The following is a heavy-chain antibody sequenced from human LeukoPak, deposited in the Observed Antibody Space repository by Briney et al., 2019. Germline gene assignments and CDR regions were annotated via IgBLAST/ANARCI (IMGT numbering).Heavy chain of an antibody. D-gene: IGHD1-26*01. V-gene: IGHV3-73*01. CDR3: TRSLPIVGAPYYFDY. Sequence: GGSLRLSCAASGFTFSGSAMHWVRQASGKGLEWVGRIRSKANSYATAYAASVKGRFTISRDDSKNTAYLQMNSLKTEDMAVYYCTRSLPIVGAPYYFDYWGQGTLVTVSS. J-gene: IGHJ4*02. CDR1: GFTFSGSA. CDR2: IRSKANSYAT.